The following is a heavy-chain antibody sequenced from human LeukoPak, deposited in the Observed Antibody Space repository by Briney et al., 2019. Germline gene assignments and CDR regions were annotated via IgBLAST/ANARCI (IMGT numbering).Heavy chain of an antibody. CDR2: IYYSGST. Sequence: SQTLSLTWTVAGGSISSGGYCWSWIRQHPGKGLEWIGYIYYSGSTYYNPSLKSRVTISVDTSKNQFSLKLSSVTAADTAVYYCARDSYSSSWSYYFDYWGQGTLVTVSS. CDR1: GGSISSGGYC. CDR3: ARDSYSSSWSYYFDY. D-gene: IGHD6-13*01. V-gene: IGHV4-31*02. J-gene: IGHJ4*02.